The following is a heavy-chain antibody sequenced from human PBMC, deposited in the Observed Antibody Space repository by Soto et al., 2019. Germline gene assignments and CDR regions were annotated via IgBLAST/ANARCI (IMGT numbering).Heavy chain of an antibody. D-gene: IGHD3-10*01. CDR1: GFTFSSYS. CDR2: ISSSSSTI. Sequence: EVQLVESGGGLVQPGGSLRLSCAASGFTFSSYSMNWVRQAPGKGLEGVSYISSSSSTIYYAASVKGRFTISRDNAKNSLSLQMNSLRAEDTAVYYCARGPYGSGSYYHYYYYYYMDVWGKGTTVTVSS. V-gene: IGHV3-48*01. J-gene: IGHJ6*03. CDR3: ARGPYGSGSYYHYYYYYYMDV.